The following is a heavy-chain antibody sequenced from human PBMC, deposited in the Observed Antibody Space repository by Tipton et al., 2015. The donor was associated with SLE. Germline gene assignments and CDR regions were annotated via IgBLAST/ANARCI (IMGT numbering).Heavy chain of an antibody. V-gene: IGHV4-34*01. CDR1: GGSISSGGYY. CDR2: INHRGGT. Sequence: TLSLTCTVSGGSISSGGYYWTWIRQPPGKGLEWIGEINHRGGTNYNPSLKSRITMSVDTSKNQFSLKLSSVTAADTAVYYCARGRPPYYYGMDVWGQGTTVTVSS. CDR3: ARGRPPYYYGMDV. J-gene: IGHJ6*02.